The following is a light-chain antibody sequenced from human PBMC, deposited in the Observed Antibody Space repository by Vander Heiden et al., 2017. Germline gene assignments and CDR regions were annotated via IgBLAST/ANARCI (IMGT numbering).Light chain of an antibody. CDR1: QSLLHSNGYNY. V-gene: IGKV2-28*01. CDR2: LGS. Sequence: DIVMTQSPLSLPVTPGEPASISCRSSQSLLHSNGYNYLDWYLQKPGQSPQLLIYLGSNRASGVPDTFSGSGSGSDFTLKIMIVEAEDIGVYYCRQALPTPHTFGQWTRLELK. J-gene: IGKJ5*01. CDR3: RQALPTPHT.